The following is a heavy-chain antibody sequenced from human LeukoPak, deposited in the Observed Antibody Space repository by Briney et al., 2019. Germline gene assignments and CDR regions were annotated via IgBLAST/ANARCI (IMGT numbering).Heavy chain of an antibody. D-gene: IGHD5-18*01. J-gene: IGHJ4*02. V-gene: IGHV3-7*01. CDR3: ARDAAYGYDRFDY. CDR2: INEDGSDK. CDR1: GFMFSDYW. Sequence: GGSLRLSCAASGFMFSDYWMAWVRQAPGKGLEWLANINEDGSDKNYVASEEGRFTISRDNAKKSLYLQMNSLRGEDTAVYYCARDAAYGYDRFDYWGRGTQVTVSS.